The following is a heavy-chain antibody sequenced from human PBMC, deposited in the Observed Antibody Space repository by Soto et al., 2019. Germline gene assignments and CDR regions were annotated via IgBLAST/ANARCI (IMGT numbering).Heavy chain of an antibody. CDR2: IYYSVRT. J-gene: IGHJ4*02. CDR1: GDSISSYY. V-gene: IGHV4-59*01. D-gene: IGHD3-10*01. Sequence: SETLSLTCTVSGDSISSYYWSWIRQPPGKGLEWIGYIYYSVRTNYNPSLKSRVTISVDTAKNQFSLKLSSVTAADTAVYYCARARGGYFDYWGQGTLVTVSP. CDR3: ARARGGYFDY.